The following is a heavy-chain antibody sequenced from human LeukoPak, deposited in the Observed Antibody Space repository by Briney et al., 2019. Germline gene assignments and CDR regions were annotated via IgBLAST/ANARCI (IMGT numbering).Heavy chain of an antibody. J-gene: IGHJ4*02. V-gene: IGHV3-30*03. Sequence: GGSLRLSCAASGFTFSTYGMHWVRQAPGKGLEWVAVISYDGSNKYYADSVKGRFTISRDNSKNTLYLQMNSLRAEDTAVYYCAREAPNCRGDCLDYWGQGTLVTVSS. CDR3: AREAPNCRGDCLDY. CDR2: ISYDGSNK. D-gene: IGHD2-21*02. CDR1: GFTFSTYG.